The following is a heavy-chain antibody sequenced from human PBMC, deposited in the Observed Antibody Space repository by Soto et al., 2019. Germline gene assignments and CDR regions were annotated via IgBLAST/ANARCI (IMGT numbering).Heavy chain of an antibody. D-gene: IGHD3-10*01. CDR1: GFTFSSYA. CDR3: AKELLWFGELSYYGMDV. V-gene: IGHV3-23*01. J-gene: IGHJ6*02. Sequence: PGGALRLSCAASGFTFSSYAMSWVRQAPGKGLEWVSAISGSGGSTYYADSVKGRFTISRDNSKNTLYLQMNSLRAEDTAVYYCAKELLWFGELSYYGMDVWGQGTTVTVSS. CDR2: ISGSGGST.